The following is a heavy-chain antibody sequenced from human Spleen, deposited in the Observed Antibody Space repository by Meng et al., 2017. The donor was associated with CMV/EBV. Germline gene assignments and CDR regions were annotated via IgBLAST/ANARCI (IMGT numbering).Heavy chain of an antibody. Sequence: GESLKNSCAASGFTFSSYWMHWVRQAPGKGLVWVSRTNSDGSSTSYADSVKGRFTISRDNAKNTLYLQMNSLRAEDTAVYYCARGRKGYCSSTSCYQGYYYGMDVWGQGTTVTVSS. CDR3: ARGRKGYCSSTSCYQGYYYGMDV. CDR2: TNSDGSST. CDR1: GFTFSSYW. J-gene: IGHJ6*02. D-gene: IGHD2-2*01. V-gene: IGHV3-74*01.